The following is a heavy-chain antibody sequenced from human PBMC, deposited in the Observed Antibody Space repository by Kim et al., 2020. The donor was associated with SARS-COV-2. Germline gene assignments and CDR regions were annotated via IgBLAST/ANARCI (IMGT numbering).Heavy chain of an antibody. V-gene: IGHV4-31*02. D-gene: IGHD2-8*01. Sequence: YNPSLKSRVTISVDTSKNQFSLKLSSVTAADTAVYYCARSVAPGIGLFDYWGQGTLVTVSS. J-gene: IGHJ4*02. CDR3: ARSVAPGIGLFDY.